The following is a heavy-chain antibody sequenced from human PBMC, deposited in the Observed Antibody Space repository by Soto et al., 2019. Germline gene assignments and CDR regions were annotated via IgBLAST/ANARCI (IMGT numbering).Heavy chain of an antibody. CDR3: ARSRPPGTDYFDY. CDR1: GGSVSNYY. J-gene: IGHJ4*02. D-gene: IGHD3-10*01. V-gene: IGHV4-59*02. CDR2: IYYTGTH. Sequence: PSETLSLTCSVSGGSVSNYYWSWVRQPPGKRLEWIGYIYYTGTHDYNPSLRGRATMSVDTSKNQFSLKLSSVTAADTAVYYCARSRPPGTDYFDYWGQGTLVTVSS.